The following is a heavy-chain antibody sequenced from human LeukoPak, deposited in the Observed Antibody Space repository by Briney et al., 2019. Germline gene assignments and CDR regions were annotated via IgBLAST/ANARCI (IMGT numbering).Heavy chain of an antibody. V-gene: IGHV4-34*01. J-gene: IGHJ5*02. Sequence: SETLSLTCAVYGGSFSGYYWSWIRQPPGKGLEWIGEINHSGSTNYNPSLKGRVTISVDTSKNQFSLKLSSVTAADTAVYYCARRPHGLGSYYSWFDPWGQGTLVTVSS. D-gene: IGHD3-10*01. CDR1: GGSFSGYY. CDR2: INHSGST. CDR3: ARRPHGLGSYYSWFDP.